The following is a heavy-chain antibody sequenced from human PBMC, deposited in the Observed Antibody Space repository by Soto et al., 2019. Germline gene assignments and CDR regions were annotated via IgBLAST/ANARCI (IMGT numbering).Heavy chain of an antibody. D-gene: IGHD3-10*01. J-gene: IGHJ4*02. CDR3: ARGELLWFGELLR. V-gene: IGHV1-8*01. Sequence: ASVKVSCKAYGYTFTSYDINWVRQATGQGLERMGWMNPNSGNTGYAQKFQGRVTMTRNTSISATYMELSSLRSEDTAVYYCARGELLWFGELLRWGKGTLVTVSS. CDR2: MNPNSGNT. CDR1: GYTFTSYD.